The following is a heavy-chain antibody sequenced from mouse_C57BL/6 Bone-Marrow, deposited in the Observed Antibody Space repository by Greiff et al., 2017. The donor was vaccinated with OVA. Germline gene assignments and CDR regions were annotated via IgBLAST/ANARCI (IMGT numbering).Heavy chain of an antibody. D-gene: IGHD3-1*01. J-gene: IGHJ4*01. V-gene: IGHV1-63*01. CDR1: GYTFTNYW. Sequence: QVQLQQSGAELVRPGTSVKMSCKASGYTFTNYWIGWAKQRPGHGLEWIGDIYPGGGYTNYNEKFKGKATLTADKSSSTAYMQFSSLTSEDSAIYYCARSSYWGAMDYWGQGTSVTVSS. CDR3: ARSSYWGAMDY. CDR2: IYPGGGYT.